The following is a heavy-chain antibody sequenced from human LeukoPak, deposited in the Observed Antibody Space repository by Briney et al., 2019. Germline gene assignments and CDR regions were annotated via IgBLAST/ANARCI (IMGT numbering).Heavy chain of an antibody. D-gene: IGHD3-10*01. CDR2: IYYSGST. V-gene: IGHV4-30-4*07. J-gene: IGHJ4*02. CDR1: GGSISSGGYS. Sequence: SETLSLTCAVSGGSISSGGYSWSWIRQPPGKGLEWIGYIYYSGSTYYNPSLKSRVTISVDTSKNQFSLKLSSVTAADTAVYYCARGFGESPDFDYWGQGTLVTVSS. CDR3: ARGFGESPDFDY.